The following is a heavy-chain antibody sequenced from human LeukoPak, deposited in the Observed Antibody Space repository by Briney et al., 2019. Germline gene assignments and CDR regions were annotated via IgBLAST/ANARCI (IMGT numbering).Heavy chain of an antibody. Sequence: ASVKVSCKASGYTFTGYYMHRVRQAPGQGLEWMGWINPNSGGTNYAQKFQGRVTMTRDTSISTAYMELSRLRSDDTAVYYCARGLIVVVPAAPVDYWGQGTLVTVSS. D-gene: IGHD2-2*01. CDR2: INPNSGGT. J-gene: IGHJ4*02. CDR3: ARGLIVVVPAAPVDY. CDR1: GYTFTGYY. V-gene: IGHV1-2*02.